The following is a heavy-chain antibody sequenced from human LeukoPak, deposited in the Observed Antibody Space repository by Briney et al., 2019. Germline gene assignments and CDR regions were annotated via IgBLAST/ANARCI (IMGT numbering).Heavy chain of an antibody. D-gene: IGHD3-10*01. J-gene: IGHJ6*02. CDR2: ISSSGSTI. CDR3: AREGNSYYGMDV. CDR1: GGSFSGYY. Sequence: LSLTCAVHGGSFSGYYWSWIRQAPGKGLEWVSYISSSGSTIYYADSVKGRFTISRDNAKNSLYLQMNSLRAEDTAVYYCAREGNSYYGMDVWGQGTTVTVSS. V-gene: IGHV3-11*01.